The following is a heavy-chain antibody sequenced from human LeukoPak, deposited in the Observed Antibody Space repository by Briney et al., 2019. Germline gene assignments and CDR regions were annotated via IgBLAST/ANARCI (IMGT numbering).Heavy chain of an antibody. CDR3: AKSNAAPGWGSGSYYNGPFDY. V-gene: IGHV3-23*01. Sequence: PGGSLGLSCAASGFTFSSYAMSWVRQAPGKGLEWVSAISGSGGSTYYADSVKGRFTISRDNSKNTLYLQMNSLRAEDTAVYYCAKSNAAPGWGSGSYYNGPFDYWGQGTLVTVSS. CDR1: GFTFSSYA. CDR2: ISGSGGST. D-gene: IGHD3-10*01. J-gene: IGHJ4*02.